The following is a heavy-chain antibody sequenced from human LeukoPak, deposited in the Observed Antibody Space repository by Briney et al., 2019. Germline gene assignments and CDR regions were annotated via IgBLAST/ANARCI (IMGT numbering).Heavy chain of an antibody. V-gene: IGHV3-23*01. Sequence: GGSLRLSCAGSGFPFSSHGMNWVRQAPGKGLEWVSGISPGGGPTYYADSVKGRFTISRDNSKNTLYLQMNSLRAEDTAVYYCAKSLLWFGEDAFDIWGQGTMVTVSS. CDR1: GFPFSSHG. CDR2: ISPGGGPT. CDR3: AKSLLWFGEDAFDI. D-gene: IGHD3-10*01. J-gene: IGHJ3*02.